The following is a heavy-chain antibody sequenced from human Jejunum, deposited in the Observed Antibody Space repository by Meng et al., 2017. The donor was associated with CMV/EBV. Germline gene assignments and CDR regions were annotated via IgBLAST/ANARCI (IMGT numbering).Heavy chain of an antibody. CDR3: ARILRESYDFWSGSDYGMDV. CDR1: AYY. J-gene: IGHJ6*02. D-gene: IGHD3-3*01. CDR2: VSTGESTI. V-gene: IGHV3-11*01. Sequence: AYYMPWIRPAPGQGLEWVAYVSTGESTIYYTDSVKGRFTISRDNAKNSLYLQMNSLRAEDTAVYYCARILRESYDFWSGSDYGMDVWGQGTTVTVSS.